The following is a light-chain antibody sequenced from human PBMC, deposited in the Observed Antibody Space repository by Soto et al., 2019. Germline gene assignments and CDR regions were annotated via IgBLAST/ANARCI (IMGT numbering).Light chain of an antibody. CDR1: SSDVGGYNH. J-gene: IGLJ1*01. CDR3: SSSKTSSTRA. CDR2: DVS. Sequence: QCALTQPASVSGSPGQSITLSCPGSSSDVGGYNHVSRYQQHPGKAPKLMIYDVSNRPSGVSNRFSGSKSGNTASLTISGLQAEDEADYYCSSSKTSSTRAFGTGTKVTVL. V-gene: IGLV2-14*03.